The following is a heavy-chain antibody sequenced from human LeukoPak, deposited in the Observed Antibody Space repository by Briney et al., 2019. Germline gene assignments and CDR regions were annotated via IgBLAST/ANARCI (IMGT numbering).Heavy chain of an antibody. CDR2: ISYDGSNK. J-gene: IGHJ4*02. CDR1: GFTFSSYA. Sequence: PGGSLRLSCAASGFTFSSYAMHWVRQAPGKGPEWVAVISYDGSNKYYADSVKGRFTISRDNAKNTLYLQMNSLRAEDTAVYYCARVSSSWYSPGYYFDYWGQGTLVTVSS. CDR3: ARVSSSWYSPGYYFDY. D-gene: IGHD6-13*01. V-gene: IGHV3-30*04.